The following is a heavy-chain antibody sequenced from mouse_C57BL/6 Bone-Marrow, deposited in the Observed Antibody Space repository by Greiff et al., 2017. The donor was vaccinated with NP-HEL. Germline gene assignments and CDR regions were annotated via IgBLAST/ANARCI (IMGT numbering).Heavy chain of an antibody. J-gene: IGHJ2*01. D-gene: IGHD2-3*01. V-gene: IGHV1-50*01. CDR1: GYTFTSYW. CDR3: ARDAFYDGYYVDY. Sequence: QVQLQQPGAELVKPGASVKLSCKASGYTFTSYWMQWVKQRPGQGLEWIGEIDPSDSYTNYNQKFKGKATLTVDTSSSTAYMQLSSLTSEDSAVYYCARDAFYDGYYVDYWGQGTTLTVSS. CDR2: IDPSDSYT.